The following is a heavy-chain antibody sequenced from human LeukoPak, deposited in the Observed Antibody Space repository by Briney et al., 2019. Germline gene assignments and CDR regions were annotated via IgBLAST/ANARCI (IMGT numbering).Heavy chain of an antibody. V-gene: IGHV4-31*03. D-gene: IGHD4-23*01. J-gene: IGHJ4*02. CDR1: GGSISSGGYY. Sequence: MASETLSLTCTVSGGSISSGGYYWSWIRQHPGKGLEWIGYIYYSGSTYYNPSLKSRVTISVDTSKNQFSLKLISVTAADTAVYYCAKNGGHSAFDYWGQGTLVTVSS. CDR3: AKNGGHSAFDY. CDR2: IYYSGST.